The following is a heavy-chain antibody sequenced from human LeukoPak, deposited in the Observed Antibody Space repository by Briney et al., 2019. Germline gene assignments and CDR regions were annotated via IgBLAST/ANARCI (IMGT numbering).Heavy chain of an antibody. J-gene: IGHJ3*02. Sequence: SETLSLTCTVSGGSISSYYWSWLRQPPGKGLEWIGYIYYSGSTNYNPSLKSRVTISVDTSKNQFPLKLSSVTAADTAVYYCARAVEGVVVVAADAFDIWGQGTMVTVSS. CDR2: IYYSGST. CDR3: ARAVEGVVVVAADAFDI. V-gene: IGHV4-59*01. D-gene: IGHD2-15*01. CDR1: GGSISSYY.